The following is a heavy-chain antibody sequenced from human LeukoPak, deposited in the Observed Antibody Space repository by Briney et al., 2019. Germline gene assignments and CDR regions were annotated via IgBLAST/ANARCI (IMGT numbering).Heavy chain of an antibody. V-gene: IGHV4-4*07. D-gene: IGHD3-3*01. CDR2: IYTSGST. Sequence: PSETLSLTCTVSGGSISSYYWSWLRQPAGKGLEWIGRIYTSGSTNYNPSLKSRVTMSVDTSKNQFSLKLSSVTAADTAVYYCAREPGHYDFWSGYYFDYWGQGTLVTVSS. CDR3: AREPGHYDFWSGYYFDY. CDR1: GGSISSYY. J-gene: IGHJ4*02.